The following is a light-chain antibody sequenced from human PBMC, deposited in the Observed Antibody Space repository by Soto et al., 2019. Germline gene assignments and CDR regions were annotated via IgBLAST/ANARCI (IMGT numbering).Light chain of an antibody. CDR1: QSVSSH. Sequence: EIVMTQSPATLSLSLGERATLSCRASQSVSSHLAWYQQKPGQAPRLLIFGVSTRATGVPARFTGSGSGTEFTLTISSLQAEFSAVYYYQQYKNWWTFGQGTKVEIK. CDR3: QQYKNWWT. J-gene: IGKJ1*01. V-gene: IGKV3-15*01. CDR2: GVS.